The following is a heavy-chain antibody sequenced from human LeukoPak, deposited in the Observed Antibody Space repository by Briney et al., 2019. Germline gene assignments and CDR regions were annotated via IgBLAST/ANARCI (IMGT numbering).Heavy chain of an antibody. J-gene: IGHJ6*03. CDR3: ARDSLRQQLIYYYYMDV. V-gene: IGHV3-21*01. CDR2: ISSSSSYI. Sequence: GGSLRLSCAASGFTFSSYSMNWVRQAPGKGVEWVSSISSSSSYIYYADSVKGRFTISRDNAKNSLYLQMNSLRAEDTAVYYCARDSLRQQLIYYYYMDVWGKGTTVTVSS. D-gene: IGHD6-13*01. CDR1: GFTFSSYS.